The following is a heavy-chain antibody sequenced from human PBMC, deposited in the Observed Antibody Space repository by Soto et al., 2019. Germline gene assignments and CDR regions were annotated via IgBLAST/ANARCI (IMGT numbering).Heavy chain of an antibody. CDR2: INPNSGGT. Sequence: ASVKVSCKXSGYTFTGYYMHWVRQAPGQGLEWMGWINPNSGGTNYAQKFQGRVTMTRDTSISTAHMELSRLRSDGTAVYYCARSPLRMLQNSAFDYWGQGTLVTVSS. V-gene: IGHV1-2*02. CDR3: ARSPLRMLQNSAFDY. CDR1: GYTFTGYY. D-gene: IGHD2-8*01. J-gene: IGHJ4*02.